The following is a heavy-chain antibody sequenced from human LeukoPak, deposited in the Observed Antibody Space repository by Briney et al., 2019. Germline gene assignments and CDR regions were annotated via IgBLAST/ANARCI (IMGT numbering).Heavy chain of an antibody. V-gene: IGHV1-18*01. CDR1: GYTFTSYG. CDR3: ARQAGYSTGWYGGYYFDH. Sequence: ASVKVSCKASGYTFTSYGISWVRQAPGQGPEWMGWIAVYNGDTKFLQKFQGRVTLTTDASTNTAYMELRSLTPDDTAVYYCARQAGYSTGWYGGYYFDHWGQGTPVTVSA. J-gene: IGHJ4*02. CDR2: IAVYNGDT. D-gene: IGHD6-19*01.